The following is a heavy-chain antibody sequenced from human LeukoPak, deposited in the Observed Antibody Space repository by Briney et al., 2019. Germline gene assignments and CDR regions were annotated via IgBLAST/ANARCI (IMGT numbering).Heavy chain of an antibody. V-gene: IGHV3-21*01. J-gene: IGHJ5*02. CDR2: ISRSSSYI. CDR3: AREMLAAVAAQS. D-gene: IGHD6-19*01. CDR1: RFTFSSYG. Sequence: GGSLRLSCAASRFTFSSYGMHWVRQAPGKGLEWVSSISRSSSYIYYADSVKGRFTISRDNAKNSLYLQMNSLRAEDTAVYYCAREMLAAVAAQSWGQGTLVTVSS.